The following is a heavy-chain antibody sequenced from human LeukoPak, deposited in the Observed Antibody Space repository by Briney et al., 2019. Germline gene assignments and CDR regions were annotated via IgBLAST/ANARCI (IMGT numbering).Heavy chain of an antibody. J-gene: IGHJ4*02. Sequence: SETLSLTCNVSGDTIISTTYCWVWLRQPPGTGLEWIGSIYSSGTTYYNASLKGRVTILVDTSKNQFSLNLNSVTAADTAVYYCVADPINFDYWGQGRLVTVSS. CDR2: IYSSGTT. CDR1: GDTIISTTYC. V-gene: IGHV4-39*07. CDR3: VADPINFDY.